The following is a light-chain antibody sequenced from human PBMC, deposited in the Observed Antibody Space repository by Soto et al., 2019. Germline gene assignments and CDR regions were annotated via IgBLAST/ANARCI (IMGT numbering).Light chain of an antibody. V-gene: IGLV1-51*01. J-gene: IGLJ1*01. Sequence: SVLTQPLSVSAAPGQKVTISCSGSSSNIGNNCVSWYQQLPGTAPKLLIYDNNKRPSGIPDRFSGSKSGTSATLGITGLQTGDEADYYCGTWDSSLSAYVFGTGTKVTVL. CDR1: SSNIGNNC. CDR2: DNN. CDR3: GTWDSSLSAYV.